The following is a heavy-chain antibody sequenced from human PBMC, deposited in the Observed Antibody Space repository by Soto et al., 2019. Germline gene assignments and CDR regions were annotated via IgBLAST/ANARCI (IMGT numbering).Heavy chain of an antibody. J-gene: IGHJ2*01. CDR3: ARVVGLRRHYWYFDL. Sequence: EVQLVESGGGLVQPGGSLRLSCAASGFTFSSYSMNWVRQAPGKGLEWVSYISSSSSTIYYADSVKGRFTISRDNAKNSLYLQMNSLRAEDTAVYYCARVVGLRRHYWYFDLWGRGTLVTVSS. CDR1: GFTFSSYS. V-gene: IGHV3-48*01. CDR2: ISSSSSTI. D-gene: IGHD5-12*01.